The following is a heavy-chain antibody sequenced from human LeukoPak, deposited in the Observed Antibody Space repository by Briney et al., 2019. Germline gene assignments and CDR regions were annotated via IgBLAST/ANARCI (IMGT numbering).Heavy chain of an antibody. D-gene: IGHD4-17*01. V-gene: IGHV1-2*02. CDR3: ARILEDYGDLDY. J-gene: IGHJ4*02. CDR2: INPNSGVT. Sequence: GASVKVSCKASRNTFTGYYIHWVRQAPGQGLEWMGWINPNSGVTNYAQKFQGRVTMTRDTSISTAYMELSRLRSDDTAVYYCARILEDYGDLDYWGQGTLVTVSS. CDR1: RNTFTGYY.